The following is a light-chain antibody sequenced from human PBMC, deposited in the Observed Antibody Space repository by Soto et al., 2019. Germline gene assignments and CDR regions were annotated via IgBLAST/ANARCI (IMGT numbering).Light chain of an antibody. J-gene: IGKJ4*01. CDR3: QQYGSSPPLLT. CDR2: GAS. CDR1: QSVSSSY. Sequence: EIVLTQSPGTLSLSPGERATLSCRASQSVSSSYLAWYQQKPGQAPRLLIYGASSRATGIPDRFSGSGSGTDFTLTISILEPEDFAVYYWQQYGSSPPLLTFGGGTKVEIK. V-gene: IGKV3-20*01.